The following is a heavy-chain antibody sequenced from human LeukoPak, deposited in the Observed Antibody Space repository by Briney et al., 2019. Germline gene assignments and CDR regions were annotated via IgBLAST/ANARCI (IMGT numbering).Heavy chain of an antibody. CDR1: GGSISSSSYY. CDR2: IYYSGST. J-gene: IGHJ3*02. V-gene: IGHV4-39*07. D-gene: IGHD3-10*01. CDR3: ARVSRGSFDI. Sequence: SETLSLTCTVSGGSISSSSYYWGWIRQPPGKGLEWIGSIYYSGSTYYNPSLKSRVTISVDTSKSQFSLKLSSVTAADTAVYYCARVSRGSFDIWGQGTMVTVSS.